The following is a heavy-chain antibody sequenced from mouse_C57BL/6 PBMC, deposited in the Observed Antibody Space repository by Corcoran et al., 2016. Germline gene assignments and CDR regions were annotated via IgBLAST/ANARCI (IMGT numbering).Heavy chain of an antibody. CDR2: INPYNGGT. CDR3: ARERAFITRASFDY. J-gene: IGHJ2*01. V-gene: IGHV1-19*01. D-gene: IGHD1-1*01. CDR1: GYTFTDYY. Sequence: EVQLQQSGPVLVKPGASVKMSCKASGYTFTDYYMNWVKQSHGKSLEWIGVINPYNGGTSYNQKFKGKATLTVDKSSSTAYMELNSLTSEDSAVYYCARERAFITRASFDYWGQGTTLTVSS.